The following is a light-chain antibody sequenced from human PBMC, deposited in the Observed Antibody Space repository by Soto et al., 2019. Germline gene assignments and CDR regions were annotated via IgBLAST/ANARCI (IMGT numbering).Light chain of an antibody. V-gene: IGKV3-11*01. CDR1: QTISGL. CDR3: QQRNNWPIT. CDR2: DTS. J-gene: IGKJ5*01. Sequence: EIVLTQSPATLSLSPGERATLSCRTSQTISGLLNWYQQRPGQAPRLLIYDTSNRPTDIPARFSGSGSGTDFILTISSLDPEDFGVYFCQQRNNWPITFGQGTGLDIK.